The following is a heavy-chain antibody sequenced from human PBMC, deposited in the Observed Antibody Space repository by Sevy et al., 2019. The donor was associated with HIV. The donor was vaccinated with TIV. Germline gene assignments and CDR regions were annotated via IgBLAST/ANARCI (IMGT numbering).Heavy chain of an antibody. Sequence: GGSLRLSCAASGFTFSSYSMNWVRQAPGKGLEWVSYISSSSTIYYADSVKGRFTISRDNAKNSLYLQMNSLGAEDTAVYYCARVFYRNWFDPWGQGTLVTVSS. CDR2: ISSSSTI. V-gene: IGHV3-48*01. D-gene: IGHD1-26*01. CDR1: GFTFSSYS. J-gene: IGHJ5*02. CDR3: ARVFYRNWFDP.